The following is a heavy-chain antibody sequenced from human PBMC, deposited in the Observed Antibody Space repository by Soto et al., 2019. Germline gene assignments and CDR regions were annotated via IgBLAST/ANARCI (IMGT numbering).Heavy chain of an antibody. CDR2: IYYSGST. J-gene: IGHJ6*02. V-gene: IGHV4-39*01. CDR3: ARHEVRWVDTRGVGGMDV. D-gene: IGHD5-18*01. CDR1: GGSISSSSYY. Sequence: QLQLQESGPGLVKPSETLSLTCTVSGGSISSSSYYWGWIRQPPGKGLEWIGSIYYSGSTYYNPPLKSRVAISVDASKNQFSLKLSSVTAADTAVYYCARHEVRWVDTRGVGGMDVWGQGTTVTVSS.